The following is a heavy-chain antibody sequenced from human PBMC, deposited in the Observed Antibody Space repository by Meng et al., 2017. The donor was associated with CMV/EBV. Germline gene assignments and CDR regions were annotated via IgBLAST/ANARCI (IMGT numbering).Heavy chain of an antibody. Sequence: QVQLQQWGAGLLKPSETLSLTCAVYGGSFSGYYWSWIRQPPGEGLEWIGEINHSGSINYNPSLKSRVTISVDTSKNQFSLKLSSVTAADTAVYYCARGVGATGKADYWGQGTLVTVSS. V-gene: IGHV4-34*01. CDR2: INHSGSI. J-gene: IGHJ4*02. CDR3: ARGVGATGKADY. CDR1: GGSFSGYY. D-gene: IGHD1-26*01.